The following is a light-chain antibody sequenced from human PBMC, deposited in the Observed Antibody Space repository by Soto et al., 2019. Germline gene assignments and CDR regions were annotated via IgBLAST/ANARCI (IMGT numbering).Light chain of an antibody. CDR1: QSVGSN. J-gene: IGKJ5*01. V-gene: IGKV3-15*01. Sequence: EIVMTQSPATLSVSPGERATLSCRASQSVGSNLAWYQQKPGQAPRLLIYGASFRATGIPARFSGSGSGTEFTLTISSLQSEDFAVYYCQQYSNWPPITFGQGTRLEIK. CDR3: QQYSNWPPIT. CDR2: GAS.